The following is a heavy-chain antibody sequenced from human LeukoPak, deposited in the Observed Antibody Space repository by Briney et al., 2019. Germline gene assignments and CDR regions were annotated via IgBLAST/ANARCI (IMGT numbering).Heavy chain of an antibody. J-gene: IGHJ6*03. CDR3: ARGIFYGYGYYYYYYYYMDV. D-gene: IGHD5-18*01. V-gene: IGHV1-46*01. Sequence: ASVKVSCKASGYTFTSYYMHWVRQAPGQGLEWMGIINPSGGSTNYAQKFQGRVTITADESTSTAYMELSSLRSEDTAVYYCARGIFYGYGYYYYYYYYMDVWGKGTTVTISS. CDR2: INPSGGST. CDR1: GYTFTSYY.